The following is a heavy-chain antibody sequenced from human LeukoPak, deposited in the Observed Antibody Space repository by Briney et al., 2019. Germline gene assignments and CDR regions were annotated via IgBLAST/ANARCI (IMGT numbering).Heavy chain of an antibody. CDR1: GGTFSSYA. CDR2: IIPIFGTA. CDR3: ARGNSNFEGVDYYGMDV. J-gene: IGHJ6*02. D-gene: IGHD4-11*01. Sequence: SVNVSCKASGGTFSSYAISWVRQAPGQGLEWMGGIIPIFGTANYAQKFQGRVTITADESTSTAYMELSSLRSEDTAVYYCARGNSNFEGVDYYGMDVWGQGTTVTVSS. V-gene: IGHV1-69*13.